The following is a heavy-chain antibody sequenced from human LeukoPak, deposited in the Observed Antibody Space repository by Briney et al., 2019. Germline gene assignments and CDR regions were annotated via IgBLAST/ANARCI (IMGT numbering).Heavy chain of an antibody. V-gene: IGHV3-33*01. CDR2: IWNDGSNK. CDR3: ARASYCSSTSCYRFDY. Sequence: GRSLRLSCAASGFSFSTYGMHWVRQAPGKGLEWVAVIWNDGSNKYYEDSVKGRFTISRDNLKNTLYLQMNSLRAVDTAVYYCARASYCSSTSCYRFDYWGQGTLVTVSS. CDR1: GFSFSTYG. D-gene: IGHD2-2*01. J-gene: IGHJ4*02.